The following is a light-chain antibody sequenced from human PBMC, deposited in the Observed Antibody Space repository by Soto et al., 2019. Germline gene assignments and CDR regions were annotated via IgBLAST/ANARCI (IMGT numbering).Light chain of an antibody. Sequence: DIVLAQSPGTLSLSPGERATLSCRASQNVRSTSLAWYQQKPGQAPSLLIYDASSKATGIPESFSGRGSGTDVTLTSISIAAEDVAGEFCQQYSSSAKKFGQGTKVEV. J-gene: IGKJ1*01. CDR3: QQYSSSAKK. CDR2: DAS. CDR1: QNVRSTS. V-gene: IGKV3-20*01.